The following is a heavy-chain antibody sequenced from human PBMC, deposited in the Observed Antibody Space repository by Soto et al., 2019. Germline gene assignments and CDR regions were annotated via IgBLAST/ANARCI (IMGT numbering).Heavy chain of an antibody. CDR2: IYYNGST. CDR3: ASGGT. D-gene: IGHD2-8*02. CDR1: GGSISSNFYY. Sequence: PSETLSLTCTVSGGSISSNFYYWGWIRQPPGKGLEWIGSIYYNGSTYYNPSLKSRVTISVDTSKNQFSLKVRFVTATDTAVYYCASGGTWGQGTLVTVSS. V-gene: IGHV4-39*01. J-gene: IGHJ5*02.